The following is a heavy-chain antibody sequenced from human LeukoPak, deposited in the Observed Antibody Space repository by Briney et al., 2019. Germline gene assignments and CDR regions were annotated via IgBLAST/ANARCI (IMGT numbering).Heavy chain of an antibody. CDR1: GNTFTKYV. Sequence: GASVKVSCKASGNTFTKYVVHWVRQAPGQRPEWMGWINAGNGDTKYSQNFQDRVTITRDTSAHTAYMELSSLTSEDTALYYCARDDCGDTCYPGGYWGQGTLVTVSS. CDR2: INAGNGDT. J-gene: IGHJ4*02. V-gene: IGHV1-3*01. CDR3: ARDDCGDTCYPGGY. D-gene: IGHD2-21*01.